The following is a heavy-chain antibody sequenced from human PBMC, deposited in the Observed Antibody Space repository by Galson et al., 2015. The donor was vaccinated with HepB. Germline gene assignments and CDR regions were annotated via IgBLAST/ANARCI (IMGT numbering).Heavy chain of an antibody. CDR1: GFTFSNAW. D-gene: IGHD3-3*01. Sequence: SLRLSCAASGFTFSNAWMNWVRQTPGKGLEWVGRIKSKADGGTTDFAAPVKGRFTISRDDSKNTLFLQMSSLKTEDTAVYYCTTGEAYLDFWSGPSHDYWGQGTLVTVSS. CDR3: TTGEAYLDFWSGPSHDY. CDR2: IKSKADGGTT. V-gene: IGHV3-15*01. J-gene: IGHJ4*02.